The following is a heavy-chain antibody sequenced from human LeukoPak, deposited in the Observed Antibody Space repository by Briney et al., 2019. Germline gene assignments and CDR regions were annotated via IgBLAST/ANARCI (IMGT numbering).Heavy chain of an antibody. CDR1: GFVLSNYA. CDR3: AKHPQGAAGAHFDY. D-gene: IGHD6-13*01. V-gene: IGHV3-23*01. J-gene: IGHJ4*02. Sequence: GGSLRLSCAASGFVLSNYAMSWVRQAPGKGLEWVSTISASGSRTYYTDSVKGRLSISGDNSRNTMYLQMNSLRAEDTAIYYCAKHPQGAAGAHFDYWGQGTLVTVSS. CDR2: ISASGSRT.